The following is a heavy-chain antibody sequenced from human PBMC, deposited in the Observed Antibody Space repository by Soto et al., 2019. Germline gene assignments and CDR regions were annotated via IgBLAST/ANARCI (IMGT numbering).Heavy chain of an antibody. J-gene: IGHJ4*02. CDR2: ISNDGSKK. V-gene: IGHV3-30*03. CDR3: ATVPLRPYYFDF. D-gene: IGHD4-17*01. CDR1: GFIFSNYG. Sequence: QVQLVDSGGGLVQPGRSLRLSCEASGFIFSNYGMHWVRQAPGKGLEWVARISNDGSKKYYADSGKGRFIISRDNSKNTLYLEMTSLRAEDTAVYYCATVPLRPYYFDFGGQGALVTGSS.